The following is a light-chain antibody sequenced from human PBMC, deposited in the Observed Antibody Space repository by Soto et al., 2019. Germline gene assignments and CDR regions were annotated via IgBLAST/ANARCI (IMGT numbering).Light chain of an antibody. CDR1: QSVSSN. CDR3: QQYNNWPRAT. J-gene: IGKJ4*01. Sequence: IVLTQSPCTLSLSPGERATLSCRASQSVSSNLAWYQQKPGQAPRLLMFRTSSRATGFPARFSGSGSGTEFNLTISSLQSEDFGVYYCQQYNNWPRATFGGGTKVDIK. V-gene: IGKV3-15*01. CDR2: RTS.